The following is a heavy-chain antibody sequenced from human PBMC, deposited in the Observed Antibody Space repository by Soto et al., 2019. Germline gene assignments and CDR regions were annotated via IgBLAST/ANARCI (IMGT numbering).Heavy chain of an antibody. V-gene: IGHV3-43*01. J-gene: IGHJ6*02. CDR2: ISWDGGST. CDR3: AKDRRDGYSWDGMDV. CDR1: GFTFDDYT. D-gene: IGHD2-15*01. Sequence: GGSLRLSCAASGFTFDDYTMHWVRQAPGKGLEWVSLISWDGGSTYYADSVKGRFTISRDNSKNSLYLQMNSLRTEDTALYYCAKDRRDGYSWDGMDVWGQGTTVTVSS.